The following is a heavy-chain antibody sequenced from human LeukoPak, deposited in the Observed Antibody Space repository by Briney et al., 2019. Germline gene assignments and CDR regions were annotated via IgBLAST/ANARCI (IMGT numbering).Heavy chain of an antibody. CDR1: GFTFSNYG. CDR2: VWSDGNTK. V-gene: IGHV3-33*01. J-gene: IGHJ4*02. CDR3: ASALQWLAPFDY. D-gene: IGHD6-19*01. Sequence: GGSLRLSCAASGFTFSNYGMHWVRQAPGKGLEWVAVVWSDGNTKNYADSVKGRFTISRDNSKNTLYLQMNSLRAEDTSLYYCASALQWLAPFDYWGQGTLVNVSS.